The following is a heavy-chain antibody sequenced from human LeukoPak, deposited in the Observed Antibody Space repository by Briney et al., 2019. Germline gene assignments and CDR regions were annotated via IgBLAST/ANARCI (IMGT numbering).Heavy chain of an antibody. J-gene: IGHJ5*02. Sequence: GASVKVSCKXSGYTFTSYYMHWVRQAPGQGLEWMGIINPSGGSTSYSQKFQGRVTMTRDTSTSTVYMELSSLRSEDTAVYYCARVKAFLGGWFDPWGQGTLVTVSS. CDR2: INPSGGST. CDR3: ARVKAFLGGWFDP. V-gene: IGHV1-46*03. D-gene: IGHD3-16*01. CDR1: GYTFTSYY.